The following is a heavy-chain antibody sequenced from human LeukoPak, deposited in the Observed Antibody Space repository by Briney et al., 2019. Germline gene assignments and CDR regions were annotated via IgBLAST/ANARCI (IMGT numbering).Heavy chain of an antibody. V-gene: IGHV1-2*02. CDR2: INPNSGGT. Sequence: GASVKVSCKASGYTFTDYYMHWVRQAPGQGLEWMGWINPNSGGTNYAQKFQGRVTMTRDTSISTAYMELSRLRSDDTAVYYCARLIAAAGTNWFDPWGQGTLVTVSS. CDR3: ARLIAAAGTNWFDP. D-gene: IGHD6-13*01. J-gene: IGHJ5*02. CDR1: GYTFTDYY.